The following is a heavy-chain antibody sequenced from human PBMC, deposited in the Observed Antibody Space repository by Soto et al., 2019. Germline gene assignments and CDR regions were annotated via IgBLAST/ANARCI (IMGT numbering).Heavy chain of an antibody. CDR1: GLSVSDNY. D-gene: IGHD2-21*01. V-gene: IGHV3-53*01. CDR2: MYAGGDT. Sequence: GGSLRLSCGASGLSVSDNYMGWVRQAPGRGLEWVSVMYAGGDTHYADSVKGRFTISRDKSENTLYLQMNSLRDEDTGVYFCVSRIPSWVFDYWGLGTLVTVSS. J-gene: IGHJ4*01. CDR3: VSRIPSWVFDY.